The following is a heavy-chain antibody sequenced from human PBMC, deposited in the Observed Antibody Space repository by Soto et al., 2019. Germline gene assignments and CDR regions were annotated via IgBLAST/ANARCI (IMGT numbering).Heavy chain of an antibody. CDR2: LNRDGSTK. Sequence: EVQLVESGGGLVQPGGSLRLSCVASGFSFSNSWMSWVRQTPGRGLEWVAELNRDGSTKAYVDAVEGRVTISRDNAKNSLYLQMDGLRVEDTAVYYCARDPYYGAIDYWGQGTLVTVSS. CDR1: GFSFSNSW. J-gene: IGHJ4*02. CDR3: ARDPYYGAIDY. D-gene: IGHD3-10*01. V-gene: IGHV3-7*01.